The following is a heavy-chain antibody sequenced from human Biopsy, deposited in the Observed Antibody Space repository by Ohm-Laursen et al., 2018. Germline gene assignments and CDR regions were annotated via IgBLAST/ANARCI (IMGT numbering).Heavy chain of an antibody. CDR3: ARDYDTSGYYYVS. V-gene: IGHV4-38-2*01. D-gene: IGHD3-22*01. CDR2: IFYRGST. CDR1: GFTFSSYG. J-gene: IGHJ5*02. Sequence: LRLSCAASGFTFSSYGMSWVRQAPGKGLEWIGSIFYRGSTHYKPSLKSRVNISVDTSKNQFSLKLNSVTAADTAVYYCARDYDTSGYYYVSWGQGTLVTVSS.